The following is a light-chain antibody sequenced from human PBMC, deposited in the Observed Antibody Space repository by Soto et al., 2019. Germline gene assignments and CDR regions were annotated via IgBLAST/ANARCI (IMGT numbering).Light chain of an antibody. CDR3: QQRSNWPVT. Sequence: EIVLTQSPATQSLSPGEGATLSCRASQSVSSYFAWYQQKPGQAPRLLIYDASNRATGIPARFSGSGSGTDFTLTISSLEPEDFAVYYCQQRSNWPVTFGQGTKVDIK. CDR1: QSVSSY. V-gene: IGKV3-11*01. CDR2: DAS. J-gene: IGKJ1*01.